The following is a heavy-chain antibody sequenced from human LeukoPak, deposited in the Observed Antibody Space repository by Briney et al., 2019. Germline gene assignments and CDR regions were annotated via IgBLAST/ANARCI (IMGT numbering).Heavy chain of an antibody. D-gene: IGHD3-3*01. CDR1: GGSISSGSYY. CDR3: ARDVWSGSNDAFDI. Sequence: PSETLSPTCTVSGGSISSGSYYWSWIRQPPGKGLEWIGEINHSGSTNYNPSLKSRVTISVDTSKNQFSLKLSSVTAADTAVYYCARDVWSGSNDAFDIWGQGTMVTVSS. CDR2: INHSGST. J-gene: IGHJ3*02. V-gene: IGHV4-39*07.